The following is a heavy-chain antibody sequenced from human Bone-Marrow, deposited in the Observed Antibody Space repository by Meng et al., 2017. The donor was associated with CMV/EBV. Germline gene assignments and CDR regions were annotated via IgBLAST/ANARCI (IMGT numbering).Heavy chain of an antibody. CDR2: IIPILGIA. D-gene: IGHD3-22*01. Sequence: SVKVSCKASGGTFSSYTISWVRQAPGQGLEWMGRIIPILGIANYAQKFQGRVTITADKSTSTAYMELSSLRSEDTAVYYCARDGYYDSSGYYYDYYYGMDVWGQGTTVTVSS. CDR1: GGTFSSYT. J-gene: IGHJ6*02. CDR3: ARDGYYDSSGYYYDYYYGMDV. V-gene: IGHV1-69*04.